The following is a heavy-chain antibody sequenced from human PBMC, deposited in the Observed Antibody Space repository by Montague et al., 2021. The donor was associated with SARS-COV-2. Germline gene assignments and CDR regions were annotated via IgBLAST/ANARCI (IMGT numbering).Heavy chain of an antibody. CDR2: IYYSGRT. V-gene: IGHV4-61*08. Sequence: SETLSLTCTVSGDYISAGGYYWSWIRQHPEKGLEWIGNIYYSGRTNYHPSLKSRVTVSIDTSRNQFSLSLNSVTAADTAVYFCARDSDFSSWHEAEDYFDYWGQGILVAVSS. J-gene: IGHJ4*02. D-gene: IGHD6-13*01. CDR1: GDYISAGGYY. CDR3: ARDSDFSSWHEAEDYFDY.